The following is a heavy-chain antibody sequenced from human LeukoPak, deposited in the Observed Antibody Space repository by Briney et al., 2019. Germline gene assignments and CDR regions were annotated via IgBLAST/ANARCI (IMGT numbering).Heavy chain of an antibody. Sequence: PGGSLRLSCAASGFTFSGYAMSWVRQAPGKGLEWVSAISGSGGSTYYADSVKGRFTISRDNSKNTLYLQMNSLRAEDTAVYYCAKTPGYYYGMDVWGQGTTVTVSS. CDR2: ISGSGGST. CDR1: GFTFSGYA. J-gene: IGHJ6*02. CDR3: AKTPGYYYGMDV. D-gene: IGHD2-15*01. V-gene: IGHV3-23*01.